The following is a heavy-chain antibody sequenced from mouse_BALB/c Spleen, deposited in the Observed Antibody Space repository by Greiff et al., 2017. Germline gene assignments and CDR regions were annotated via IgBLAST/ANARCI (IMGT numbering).Heavy chain of an antibody. Sequence: QVQLQQPGAELVKPGAPVKLSCKASGYTFTSYWMNWVKQRPGRGLEWIGRIDPSDSETHYNQKFKDKATLTVDKSSSTAYIQLSSLTSEDSAVYYCARDYGSSYWYFDVWGAETTVTVSS. CDR1: GYTFTSYW. J-gene: IGHJ1*01. CDR2: IDPSDSET. V-gene: IGHV1-69*02. D-gene: IGHD1-1*01. CDR3: ARDYGSSYWYFDV.